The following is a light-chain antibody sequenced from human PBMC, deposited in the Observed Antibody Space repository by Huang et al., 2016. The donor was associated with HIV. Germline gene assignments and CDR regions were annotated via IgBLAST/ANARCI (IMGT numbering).Light chain of an antibody. V-gene: IGKV3-15*01. J-gene: IGKJ4*01. CDR3: QQYNNWPLT. Sequence: EIVMTQSPATLSVSPGKRGTLSCRASQSIGRNLAWYQQKPGQTPRLLISGASPRAADIPARFSGSGSGTDFALNISSLQSEDFAVYYCQQYNNWPLTFGGGTKVEIK. CDR1: QSIGRN. CDR2: GAS.